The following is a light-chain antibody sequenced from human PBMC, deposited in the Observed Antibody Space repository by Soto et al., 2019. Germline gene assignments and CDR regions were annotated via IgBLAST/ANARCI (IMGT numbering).Light chain of an antibody. J-gene: IGKJ4*01. CDR3: QQAYTFPLA. V-gene: IGKV1-12*01. CDR1: QTVRYW. Sequence: DIQMTQSPSSVSASVGDRVTITCRASQTVRYWLAWYQQKPGKAPKILNKGASSVQSGVPSRFSGSRAWTDFTRTIINLQPEDFATYYCQQAYTFPLALGGGTKVEI. CDR2: GAS.